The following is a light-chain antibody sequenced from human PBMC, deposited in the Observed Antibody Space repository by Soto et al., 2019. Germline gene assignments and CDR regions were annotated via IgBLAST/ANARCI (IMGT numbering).Light chain of an antibody. CDR1: QSVSSY. V-gene: IGKV3-11*01. CDR3: QQRSNWPLT. CDR2: DAS. Sequence: EIVLTQSPATLSLSPGERATLSCRASQSVSSYLAWYQQKPGQAPRLLIYDASNRATGLPGRFSGSGSGTDFTLTISSLDPEDFAVYYCQQRSNWPLTFGGGTKVEIK. J-gene: IGKJ4*01.